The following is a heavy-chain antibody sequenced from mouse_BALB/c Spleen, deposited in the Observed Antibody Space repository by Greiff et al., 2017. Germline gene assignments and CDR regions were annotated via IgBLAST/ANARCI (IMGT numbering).Heavy chain of an antibody. CDR3: NAYYGREGMDY. V-gene: IGHV14-4*02. Sequence: EVQRVESGAELVRSGASVKLSCTASGFNIKDYYMHWVKQRPEQGLEWIGWIDPENGDTEYAPKFQGKATMTADTSSNTAYLQLSSLTSEDTAVYYCNAYYGREGMDYWGQGTSVTVSS. J-gene: IGHJ4*01. D-gene: IGHD1-1*01. CDR1: GFNIKDYY. CDR2: IDPENGDT.